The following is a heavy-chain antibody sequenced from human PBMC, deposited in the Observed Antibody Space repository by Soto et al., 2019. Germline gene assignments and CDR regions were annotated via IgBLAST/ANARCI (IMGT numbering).Heavy chain of an antibody. V-gene: IGHV1-69*13. CDR3: ARVYDILTGYYNVAY. CDR1: GGTFSSYA. CDR2: IIPIFGTA. J-gene: IGHJ4*02. Sequence: ASVKVSCKASGGTFSSYAISWVRQAPGQGLEWMGGIIPIFGTANYAQKFQGRVTITADESTSTAYMELSSLRSEDTAVYYCARVYDILTGYYNVAYWGQGTLVTVSS. D-gene: IGHD3-9*01.